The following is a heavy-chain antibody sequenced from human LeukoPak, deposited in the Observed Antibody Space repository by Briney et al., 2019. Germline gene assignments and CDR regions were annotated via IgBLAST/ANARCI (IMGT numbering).Heavy chain of an antibody. CDR1: GFTFSSYE. V-gene: IGHV3-48*03. Sequence: PGGSLRLSCAASGFTFSSYEMNWVRQAPGKGLEWVSYISNSGTAIYYADSVKGRFTISRDNAKSSLYLQMNSLRAEDTAVYYCARAGYSMDTEYLQHWGQGTLVTVSS. CDR3: ARAGYSMDTEYLQH. CDR2: ISNSGTAI. D-gene: IGHD5-18*01. J-gene: IGHJ1*01.